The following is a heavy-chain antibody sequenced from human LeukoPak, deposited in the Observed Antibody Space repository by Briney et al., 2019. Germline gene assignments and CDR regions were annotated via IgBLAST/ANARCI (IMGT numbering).Heavy chain of an antibody. V-gene: IGHV3-23*01. CDR1: GFTFSSYG. J-gene: IGHJ4*02. CDR3: AKGLERESRLDS. CDR2: ISNSGGST. Sequence: GGSLRLSCVASGFTFSSYGMSWVRQAPGKGLEWVSGISNSGGSTYYADSVKGRFTISRDNSKNTLYLQMNSLRAEDTALYYCAKGLERESRLDSWGQGTLVTVSS. D-gene: IGHD1-1*01.